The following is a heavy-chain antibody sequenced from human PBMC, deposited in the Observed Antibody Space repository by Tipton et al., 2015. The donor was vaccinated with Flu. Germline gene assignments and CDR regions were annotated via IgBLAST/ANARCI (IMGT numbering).Heavy chain of an antibody. V-gene: IGHV4-34*01. Sequence: TLSLTCAVYGGSFSDYYWSWIRQPPGKGLEWIGEINHSGSTNYDPSLKSRVTISLDTSKNQISLKMSSVTAADTAVYYCARACGSGGNRWFDPWGQGALVTVSS. J-gene: IGHJ5*02. D-gene: IGHD2-15*01. CDR1: GGSFSDYY. CDR3: ARACGSGGNRWFDP. CDR2: INHSGST.